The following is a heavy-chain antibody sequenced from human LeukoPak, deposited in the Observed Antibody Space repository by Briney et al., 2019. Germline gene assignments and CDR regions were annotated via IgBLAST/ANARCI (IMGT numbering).Heavy chain of an antibody. D-gene: IGHD3-10*01. CDR3: ARDLLW. CDR1: GFSFSSYS. V-gene: IGHV3-48*02. J-gene: IGHJ4*02. Sequence: PGGSLRLSCAAPGFSFSSYSMNWVRQAPGKGLEWVSYISSGSSTIYYAYSVKGRFTISRDDAKNSLYLQMTGLRDEDTAVYYCARDLLWWGQGTLVTVSS. CDR2: ISSGSSTI.